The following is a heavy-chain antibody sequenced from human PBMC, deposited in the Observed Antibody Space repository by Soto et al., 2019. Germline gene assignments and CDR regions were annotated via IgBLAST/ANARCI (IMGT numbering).Heavy chain of an antibody. CDR2: ISSSSSYT. J-gene: IGHJ4*02. V-gene: IGHV3-11*06. CDR1: GFTFSDYY. Sequence: QVQLVESGGGLVKPGGSLRLSCAASGFTFSDYYMSWIRQAPGKGLEWVSYISSSSSYTNYADSVKGRFTIASDTAKNSLYLQMNSLRAEDTAVYYCARIGAQWLDFDYWGQGTLVTVSS. D-gene: IGHD6-19*01. CDR3: ARIGAQWLDFDY.